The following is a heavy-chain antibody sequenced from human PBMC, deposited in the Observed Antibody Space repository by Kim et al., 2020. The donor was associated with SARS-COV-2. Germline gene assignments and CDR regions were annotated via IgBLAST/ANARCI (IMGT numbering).Heavy chain of an antibody. J-gene: IGHJ4*02. CDR3: AKGDYGSGSYYTALEY. CDR1: GFTFSSYA. V-gene: IGHV3-23*03. Sequence: GGSLRLSCAASGFTFSSYAMNWVRQAPGKGLEWVSVVYTGGSSTFYADSVKGRFTISRDNSKNTLYLQMNSLRVEDTAVYYCAKGDYGSGSYYTALEYWGQGALVTVSS. CDR2: VYTGGSST. D-gene: IGHD3-10*01.